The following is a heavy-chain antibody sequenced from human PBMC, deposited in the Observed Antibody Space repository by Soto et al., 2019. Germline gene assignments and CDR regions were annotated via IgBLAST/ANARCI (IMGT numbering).Heavy chain of an antibody. CDR1: GGTFSSYA. D-gene: IGHD2-15*01. CDR3: AREIVVVVAANWFDP. Sequence: QVQLVQSGAEVKKPGSSVKVSCKAAGGTFSSYAISWVLQAPGQGLEWMGGIIPIFGTANYAQKFQGRVTITADESTSTAYMELSSLRSEDTAVYYCAREIVVVVAANWFDPWGQGTLVTVSS. CDR2: IIPIFGTA. V-gene: IGHV1-69*01. J-gene: IGHJ5*02.